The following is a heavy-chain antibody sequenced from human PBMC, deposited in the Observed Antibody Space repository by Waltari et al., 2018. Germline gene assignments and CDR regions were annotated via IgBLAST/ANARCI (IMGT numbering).Heavy chain of an antibody. CDR1: GGTFSSYA. J-gene: IGHJ6*02. CDR3: AREPSGGATKGRHYYYYCMDV. Sequence: QVQLVQSGDEVKKPGSSVKVSCKASGGTFSSYAISWVRQAPGQGLEWLGGIIPIFGTANYAQKFQGSVTMTADESTSTAYMELSSLISEDTAVYYCAREPSGGATKGRHYYYYCMDVWGQGTTVTVSS. CDR2: IIPIFGTA. D-gene: IGHD1-26*01. V-gene: IGHV1-69*13.